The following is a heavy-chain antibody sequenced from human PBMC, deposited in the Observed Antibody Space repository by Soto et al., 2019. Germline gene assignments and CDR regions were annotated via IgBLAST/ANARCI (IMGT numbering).Heavy chain of an antibody. D-gene: IGHD3-9*01. CDR1: GGSISSYY. V-gene: IGHV4-59*01. J-gene: IGHJ3*02. CDR2: IYYSGST. CDR3: ARRYGGAFDI. Sequence: QVQLQESGPGLVKPSETLSLTCTVSGGSISSYYWSWIGQPPEKGLEWIGYIYYSGSTNYNPSLKXRVTISVDTSKNQFSLKLSSVTAADTAVYYCARRYGGAFDIWGQGTMVTVSS.